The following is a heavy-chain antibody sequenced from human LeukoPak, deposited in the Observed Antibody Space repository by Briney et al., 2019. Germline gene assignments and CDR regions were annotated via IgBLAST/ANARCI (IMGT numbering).Heavy chain of an antibody. J-gene: IGHJ4*02. D-gene: IGHD3-10*01. CDR3: ARERRFGELLLFDY. Sequence: ASVKVSCKASGYTFTGYYMHWVRQAPGQGLEWMGRINPNSGDTNYAQNFQGRVTMTRDTSGSTSNMELSRLRSDDTAVYYCARERRFGELLLFDYWGLGTLVTASS. CDR1: GYTFTGYY. CDR2: INPNSGDT. V-gene: IGHV1-2*06.